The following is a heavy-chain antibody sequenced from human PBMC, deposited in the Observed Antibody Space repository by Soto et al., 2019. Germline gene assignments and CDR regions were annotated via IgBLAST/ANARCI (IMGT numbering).Heavy chain of an antibody. V-gene: IGHV4-30-4*01. CDR1: GGSISSGDYY. CDR2: IYYSGST. J-gene: IGHJ6*02. Sequence: SSETLSLTCTVSGGSISSGDYYWSWIRQPPGKGLEWIGYIYYSGSTYYNPSLKSRVTISVDTSKNQFSLKLSSVTAADTAVYYCARESGVVYAAYYYYGMDVWGQGTTVTVSS. D-gene: IGHD2-8*02. CDR3: ARESGVVYAAYYYYGMDV.